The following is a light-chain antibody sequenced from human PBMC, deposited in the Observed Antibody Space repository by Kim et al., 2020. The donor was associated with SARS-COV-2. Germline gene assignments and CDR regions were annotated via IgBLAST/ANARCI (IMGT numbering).Light chain of an antibody. CDR3: QVWDSSRDHRGYV. CDR1: KSGSEG. V-gene: IGLV3-21*04. Sequence: TARISCGGNKSGSEGGPWYQRKPGQAPALDIDYDTDRPSGIPGRFSGSNSGNTATLTICRVEAGDEADYYCQVWDSSRDHRGYVFGTGTKVTVL. J-gene: IGLJ1*01. CDR2: YDT.